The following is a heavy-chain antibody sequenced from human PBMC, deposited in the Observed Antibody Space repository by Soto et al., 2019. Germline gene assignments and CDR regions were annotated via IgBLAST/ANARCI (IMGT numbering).Heavy chain of an antibody. Sequence: PGGSLRLSCEVTGFTFRNYAMQWVRQAPGKGLEWVAVISHDGSSQYCADSMRGRFTISRDNSKTTLYLEINSLRTDDTAIYYCAKATSAYTYGYFDFWGQGTVVTVSS. CDR2: ISHDGSSQ. V-gene: IGHV3-30*04. J-gene: IGHJ4*02. CDR3: AKATSAYTYGYFDF. D-gene: IGHD5-18*01. CDR1: GFTFRNYA.